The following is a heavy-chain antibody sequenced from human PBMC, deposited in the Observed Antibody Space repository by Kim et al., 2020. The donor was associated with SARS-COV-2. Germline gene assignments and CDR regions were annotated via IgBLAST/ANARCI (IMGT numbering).Heavy chain of an antibody. CDR2: ISSSSSYI. V-gene: IGHV3-21*01. J-gene: IGHJ4*02. CDR3: ARDHNIGYGWEGYYFDY. Sequence: GGSLRLSCAASGFTFSSYSMNWVRQAPGKGLEWVSSISSSSSYIYYADSVKGRFTISRDNAKNSLYLQMNSLRAEDTAVYYCARDHNIGYGWEGYYFDYWGQGTLVTVSS. D-gene: IGHD5-12*01. CDR1: GFTFSSYS.